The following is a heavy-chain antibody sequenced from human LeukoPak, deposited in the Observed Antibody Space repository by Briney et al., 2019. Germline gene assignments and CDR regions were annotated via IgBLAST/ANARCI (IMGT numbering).Heavy chain of an antibody. CDR1: GGSVSSSRYY. V-gene: IGHV4-39*01. CDR3: ARYTSGWFDP. Sequence: SETLSLTCTVSGGSVSSSRYYWGWVRQPPGKGLEWIGSIYYTGSTYYNPSLKSRGTISVDTSKNQFSLKLSSVTAADTAVYYCARYTSGWFDPWGQGTLVTVSS. D-gene: IGHD6-25*01. CDR2: IYYTGST. J-gene: IGHJ5*02.